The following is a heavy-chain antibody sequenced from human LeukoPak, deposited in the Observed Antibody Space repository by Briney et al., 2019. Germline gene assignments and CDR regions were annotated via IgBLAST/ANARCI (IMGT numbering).Heavy chain of an antibody. D-gene: IGHD2-21*01. CDR1: GYTFTGYY. J-gene: IGHJ4*02. Sequence: ASVKVSCKASGYTFTGYYMHWVRQAPGQGLEWMGIINPSGGSTSYAQKFQGRVTMTRDTSTSTVYMELSSLRSEDTAVYYCARDRDPAGGYCPFDYWGQGTLATVSP. CDR2: INPSGGST. V-gene: IGHV1-46*03. CDR3: ARDRDPAGGYCPFDY.